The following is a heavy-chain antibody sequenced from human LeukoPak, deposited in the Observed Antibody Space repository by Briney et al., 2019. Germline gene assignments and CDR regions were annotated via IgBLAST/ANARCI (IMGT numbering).Heavy chain of an antibody. CDR3: ARAEQWLARPLDY. Sequence: PSETLSLTCAVYGGSFSGYYWSWIRQPPGKGLEWIGEINHSGSTNYNPSLKSRVTISVDTSKNQFSLKLSPVTAADTAVYYCARAEQWLARPLDYWGQGTLVTVSS. V-gene: IGHV4-34*01. CDR1: GGSFSGYY. CDR2: INHSGST. J-gene: IGHJ4*02. D-gene: IGHD6-19*01.